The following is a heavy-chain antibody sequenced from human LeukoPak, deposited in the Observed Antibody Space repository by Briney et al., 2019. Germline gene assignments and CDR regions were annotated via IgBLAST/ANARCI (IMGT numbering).Heavy chain of an antibody. V-gene: IGHV3-23*01. Sequence: GGSLRLSCAASRFTFTSYSMNWVRQAPGKGLEWVSTISGGGGSTYYADSVKGRFTISRDNSKNTLYLQVNSLRAEDTAVYYCAKGGKWDVTPFDYWGQGTLATVSS. CDR2: ISGGGGST. J-gene: IGHJ4*02. D-gene: IGHD1-26*01. CDR1: RFTFTSYS. CDR3: AKGGKWDVTPFDY.